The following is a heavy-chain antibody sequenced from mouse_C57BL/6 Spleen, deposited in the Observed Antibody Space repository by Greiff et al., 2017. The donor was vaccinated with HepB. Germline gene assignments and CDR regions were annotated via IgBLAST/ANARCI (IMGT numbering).Heavy chain of an antibody. CDR3: ARRGILDY. CDR1: GYAFSSSW. CDR2: IYPGDGDT. J-gene: IGHJ2*01. Sequence: QVQLQQSGPELVKPGASVKISCKASGYAFSSSWMNWVKQRPGKGLEWIGRIYPGDGDTNYNGKFKGKATLTADKSSSTAYMQLSSLTSEDSAVYFCARRGILDYWGQGTTLTVSS. V-gene: IGHV1-82*01.